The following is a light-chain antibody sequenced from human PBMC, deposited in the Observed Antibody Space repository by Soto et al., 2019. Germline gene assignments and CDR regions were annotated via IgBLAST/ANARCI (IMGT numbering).Light chain of an antibody. V-gene: IGLV2-8*01. J-gene: IGLJ2*01. CDR2: EVN. CDR1: SSDVGAYSY. CDR3: SSYARNRDIL. Sequence: QSALTQPPSASGSPGQSVTISCTGTSSDVGAYSYVSWYQQHPGKAPKLMIYEVNKRPSGVPDRFSGSKSGNTASLTVSGLQAEDEADYYCSSYARNRDILFGGGTKLTVL.